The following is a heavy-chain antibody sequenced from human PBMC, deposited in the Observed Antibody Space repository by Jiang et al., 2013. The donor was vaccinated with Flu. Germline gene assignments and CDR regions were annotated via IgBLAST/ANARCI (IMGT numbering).Heavy chain of an antibody. D-gene: IGHD3-22*01. Sequence: VQLVESGGGLVQPGGSLRLSCAASGFTVSSNYMSWVRQAPGKGLEWVSVIYSGGSTYYADSVKGRFTISRDNSKNTLYLQMNSLRAEDTAVYYCASLPTYYYDSGLDYWGQGTLVTVSS. J-gene: IGHJ4*02. CDR2: IYSGGST. V-gene: IGHV3-66*01. CDR3: ASLPTYYYDSGLDY. CDR1: GFTVSSNY.